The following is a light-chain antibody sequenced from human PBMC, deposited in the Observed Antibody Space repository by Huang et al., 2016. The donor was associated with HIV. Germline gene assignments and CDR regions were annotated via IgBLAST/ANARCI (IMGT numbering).Light chain of an antibody. V-gene: IGKV3-11*02. CDR2: EAS. CDR3: QQRSNWPPIT. CDR1: NSVGSY. J-gene: IGKJ3*01. Sequence: EIVLTQSPATLSLSPGERATLSCRASNSVGSYLVWDQQKPGQAPRLLIYEASTRANGIAARSSGGGSGREFTLTISSLEAEDSAVYYCQQRSNWPPITFGPGTKVDIK.